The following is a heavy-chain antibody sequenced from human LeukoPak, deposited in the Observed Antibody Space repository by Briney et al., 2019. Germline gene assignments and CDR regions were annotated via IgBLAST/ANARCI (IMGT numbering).Heavy chain of an antibody. CDR3: ALTLLSYYYDSSGYYSLDY. J-gene: IGHJ4*02. V-gene: IGHV1-18*01. CDR1: GYTFTSYG. D-gene: IGHD3-22*01. Sequence: GASVKVSCTASGYTFTSYGISWVGQAPGQGLEWMGLISAYNGNTNYAQKLQGRVTMTTDKSTSPAYMELRRLRSDDTAVYYCALTLLSYYYDSSGYYSLDYWGQGTLVTVSS. CDR2: ISAYNGNT.